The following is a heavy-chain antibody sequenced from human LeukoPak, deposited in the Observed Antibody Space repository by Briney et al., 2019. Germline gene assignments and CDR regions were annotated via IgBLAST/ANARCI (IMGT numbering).Heavy chain of an antibody. CDR3: ARLDTAMVLDY. V-gene: IGHV1-69*04. CDR1: GGTFSSYA. CDR2: IIPILGIA. J-gene: IGHJ4*02. D-gene: IGHD5-18*01. Sequence: ASVKVSCKASGGTFSSYAISWVRQAPGQGLEWMGRIIPILGIANYALKFQGRVTITADKSTSTAYMELSSLRSGDTAVYYCARLDTAMVLDYWGQGTLVTVSS.